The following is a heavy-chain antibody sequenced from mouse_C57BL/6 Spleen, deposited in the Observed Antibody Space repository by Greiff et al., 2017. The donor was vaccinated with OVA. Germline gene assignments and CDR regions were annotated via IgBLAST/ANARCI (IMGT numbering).Heavy chain of an antibody. CDR1: GYTFTDYE. CDR3: TVYSYTGAWFAY. V-gene: IGHV1-15*01. J-gene: IGHJ3*01. CDR2: IDPETGGT. D-gene: IGHD2-12*01. Sequence: QVQLKQSGAELVRPGASVTLSCKASGYTFTDYEMHWVKQTPVHGLEWIGAIDPETGGTAYNQKFKGKAILTADKSSSTAYMELRSLTSEDSAVYYCTVYSYTGAWFAYWGQGTLVTVSA.